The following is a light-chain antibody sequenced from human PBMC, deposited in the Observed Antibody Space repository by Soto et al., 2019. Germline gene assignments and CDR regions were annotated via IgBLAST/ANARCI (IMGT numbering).Light chain of an antibody. J-gene: IGLJ3*02. CDR3: AAWDHSLSGWM. V-gene: IGLV1-47*01. CDR1: SSNIGSDF. CDR2: RNN. Sequence: QSVLTQPPSASATPGQWVTISCSGSSSNIGSDFVFWYQQLPGTAPKLLIYRNNQRPSGVPDRFSGSKSGTSASLAISGLRSEDEADYYCAAWDHSLSGWMIGGGTKLTVL.